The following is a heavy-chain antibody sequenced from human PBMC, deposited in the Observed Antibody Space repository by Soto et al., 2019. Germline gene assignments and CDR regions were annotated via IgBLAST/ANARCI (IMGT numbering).Heavy chain of an antibody. CDR3: ARGGYGDY. V-gene: IGHV1-18*01. J-gene: IGHJ4*02. CDR2: ISAHNGNT. D-gene: IGHD1-1*01. Sequence: QVHLVQSGAEVKKPGASVKVSCKGSGYAFTTYGITWVRQAPGQGLEWMGWISAHNGNTNYAQKFQGRVTVTRDTYTSTAYMELRVRGSGDKAVYYCARGGYGDYWGQGALVTVSS. CDR1: GYAFTTYG.